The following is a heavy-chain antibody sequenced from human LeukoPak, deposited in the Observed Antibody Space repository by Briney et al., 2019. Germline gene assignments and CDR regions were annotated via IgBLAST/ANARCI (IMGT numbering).Heavy chain of an antibody. CDR2: IKQDGSEK. CDR3: VRTALLGGHDAFDI. D-gene: IGHD1-26*01. V-gene: IGHV3-7*01. CDR1: GFTFSSYW. Sequence: PGGSLRLSCAASGFTFSSYWMSWVRQAPGKGLEWVANIKQDGSEKYYVDSVKGRFTISRDNSKNTLYLQVNSLRAEDTAVYYCVRTALLGGHDAFDIWGQGTMVTVSS. J-gene: IGHJ3*02.